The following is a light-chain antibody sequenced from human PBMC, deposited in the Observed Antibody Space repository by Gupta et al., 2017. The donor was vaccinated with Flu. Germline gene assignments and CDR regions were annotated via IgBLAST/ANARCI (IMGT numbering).Light chain of an antibody. CDR2: DAS. CDR3: QQYDNLLIT. Sequence: DIQTTQSPSSLSASVGDRVTITCQASQDISNYLNWYQQKPGKAPKLLIYDASNLETGVPSRFSGSGSGTDFTVTISSLQPEDIATYYCQQYDNLLITFGQGTRLEIK. CDR1: QDISNY. V-gene: IGKV1-33*01. J-gene: IGKJ5*01.